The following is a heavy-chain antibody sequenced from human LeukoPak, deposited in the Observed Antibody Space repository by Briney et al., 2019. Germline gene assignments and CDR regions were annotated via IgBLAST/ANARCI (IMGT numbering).Heavy chain of an antibody. D-gene: IGHD5-12*01. J-gene: IGHJ3*02. CDR2: IYYSGST. V-gene: IGHV4-39*01. Sequence: NTSETLSLTCTVSGGSISSSSYYWGWIRQPPGKGLEWIGSIYYSGSTYYNPSLKSRVTISVDTSKNQFSLKLSSVTAADTAVYYCARHVRPEGYPDAFDIWGQGTMVTVSS. CDR1: GGSISSSSYY. CDR3: ARHVRPEGYPDAFDI.